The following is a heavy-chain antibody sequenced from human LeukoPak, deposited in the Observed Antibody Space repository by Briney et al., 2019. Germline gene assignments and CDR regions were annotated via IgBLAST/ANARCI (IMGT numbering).Heavy chain of an antibody. V-gene: IGHV3-30*04. CDR2: ISYDGSNK. CDR1: GFTFSSYA. J-gene: IGHJ4*02. D-gene: IGHD2-15*01. CDR3: AKVAGYCTGGSCYGALDY. Sequence: QPGGSLRLSCAASGFTFSSYAMHWVRQAPGKGLEWVAVISYDGSNKYYADSVKGRFTISRGNSKNTLYLQMNSLRAEDTAVYYCAKVAGYCTGGSCYGALDYWGQGTLVTVSS.